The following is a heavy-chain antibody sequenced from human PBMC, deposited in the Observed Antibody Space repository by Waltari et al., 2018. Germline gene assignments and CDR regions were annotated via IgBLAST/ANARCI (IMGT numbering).Heavy chain of an antibody. D-gene: IGHD3-22*01. CDR3: ATPAYDSSGYYDCDFDY. Sequence: QVPLVQSGAEVKKPGASVKVYCKVSGYTLTQLSMHWVRQPPGKGLEWMGGFDPEDGETIYAQKFQGRVTMTEDTSTDTAYMELSSLRSEDTAVYYCATPAYDSSGYYDCDFDYWGQGTLVTVSS. J-gene: IGHJ4*02. CDR2: FDPEDGET. CDR1: GYTLTQLS. V-gene: IGHV1-24*01.